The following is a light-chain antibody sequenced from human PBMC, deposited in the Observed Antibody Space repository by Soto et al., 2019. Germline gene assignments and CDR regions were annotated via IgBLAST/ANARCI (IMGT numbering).Light chain of an antibody. CDR1: SRDVGIYNL. CDR2: EDT. CDR3: CSYAGSSTYV. J-gene: IGLJ1*01. V-gene: IGLV2-23*01. Sequence: QSALTQPASVSGSPGQSITISCTGTSRDVGIYNLVSWYQLHPGKVPKLIIYEDTKRPSGISSRFSGSESGITAFLTISGLQAEDEADYYCCSYAGSSTYVFGTGTKVTVL.